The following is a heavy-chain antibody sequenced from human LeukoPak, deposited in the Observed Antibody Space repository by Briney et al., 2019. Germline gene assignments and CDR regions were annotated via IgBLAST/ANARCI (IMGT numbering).Heavy chain of an antibody. V-gene: IGHV1-2*02. CDR1: GYTFTSYY. CDR2: IHPNSGGT. Sequence: GASVTVSCKASGYTFTSYYIHWVREAPGHGLEWMGYIHPNSGGTTYAQKFQGRVTMTRDISISTAYMDLSSLGSDDAAFYYCARQRYGDFTLGADYWGQGTLVTVSS. CDR3: ARQRYGDFTLGADY. D-gene: IGHD4-17*01. J-gene: IGHJ4*02.